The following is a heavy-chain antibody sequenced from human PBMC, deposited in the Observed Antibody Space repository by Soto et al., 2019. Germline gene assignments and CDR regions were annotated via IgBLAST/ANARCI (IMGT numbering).Heavy chain of an antibody. Sequence: EVQLVQSGAEVKKPGESLQISCKGSGYSFTSYWIGWVRQMPGKGLEWMGIIYPGDSDTRYSPSFQGQVTISADKSISTAYLQWSSLKASDTAMYYCARHGDLGFGELLFNWFDPWGQGTLVTVSS. V-gene: IGHV5-51*01. J-gene: IGHJ5*02. CDR1: GYSFTSYW. D-gene: IGHD3-10*01. CDR3: ARHGDLGFGELLFNWFDP. CDR2: IYPGDSDT.